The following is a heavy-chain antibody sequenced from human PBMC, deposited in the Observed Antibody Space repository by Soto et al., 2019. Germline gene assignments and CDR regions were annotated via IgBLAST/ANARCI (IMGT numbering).Heavy chain of an antibody. CDR2: IYYSGST. CDR1: GGSISSSSYY. V-gene: IGHV4-39*07. Sequence: SETLSLTCTVSGGSISSSSYYWGWIRQPPGKGLEWIGSIYYSGSTYYNPSHKSRVTISVDTSKNQFSLKLSSVTAADTAVYYGVRDGVNKPIDHWGQGTLVTVSS. J-gene: IGHJ4*02. CDR3: VRDGVNKPIDH. D-gene: IGHD2-21*01.